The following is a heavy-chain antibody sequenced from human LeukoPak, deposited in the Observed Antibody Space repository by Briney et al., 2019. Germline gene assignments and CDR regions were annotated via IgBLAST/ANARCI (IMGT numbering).Heavy chain of an antibody. CDR3: TTRLRNHFDY. D-gene: IGHD5-12*01. V-gene: IGHV3-23*01. Sequence: PGGSLRLSCATSGFTFSSFTMNWVRQAPGKGLEWVSTISDVSRDTHYAGSVKGRFTISRDDSQNIVYLQMDSLRAEDAALYYCTTRLRNHFDYWGQGTQVTVSS. CDR2: ISDVSRDT. CDR1: GFTFSSFT. J-gene: IGHJ4*02.